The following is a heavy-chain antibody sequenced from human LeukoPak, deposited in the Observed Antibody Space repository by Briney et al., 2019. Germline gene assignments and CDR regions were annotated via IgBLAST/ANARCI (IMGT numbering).Heavy chain of an antibody. D-gene: IGHD3-22*01. Sequence: PGGSLRLSCAASGFTFDDYAMHRVRQAPGKGLEWVSGISWNSGSMGYADSVKGRFTISRDNAKNSLYLQMNSLRAEDTALYYCAKGPADSSGYYYFDYWGQGTLVTVSS. CDR1: GFTFDDYA. CDR2: ISWNSGSM. V-gene: IGHV3-9*01. CDR3: AKGPADSSGYYYFDY. J-gene: IGHJ4*02.